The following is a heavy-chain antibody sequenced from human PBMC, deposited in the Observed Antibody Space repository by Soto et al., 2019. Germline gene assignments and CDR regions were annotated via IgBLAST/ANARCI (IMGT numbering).Heavy chain of an antibody. CDR1: GFTFGNSG. V-gene: IGHV3-33*01. D-gene: IGHD4-17*01. CDR3: ARDLTTVTSGLDY. CDR2: LWYDGSIK. J-gene: IGHJ4*02. Sequence: QVQLVESGGGVVQPGRSLRLSCAASGFTFGNSGMHWVRQAPGKGLEWVAILWYDGSIKYYADSVKGRFTISRDNSKNTLFLQMNSLRAEDTAVYYCARDLTTVTSGLDYWGQGTLVTVSS.